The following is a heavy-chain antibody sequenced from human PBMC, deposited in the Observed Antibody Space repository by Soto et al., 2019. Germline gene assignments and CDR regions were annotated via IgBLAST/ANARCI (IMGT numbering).Heavy chain of an antibody. Sequence: ASVKVSCKASGYTFTSYDINWVRQATGQGLEWMGWMNPNSGNTGYAQKFQGRVTMTRNTSISTAYMELSSLRSEDTAVYYCAIHTMVRVGYYYMDVWGKGTTVTVSS. CDR3: AIHTMVRVGYYYMDV. J-gene: IGHJ6*03. V-gene: IGHV1-8*01. D-gene: IGHD3-10*01. CDR2: MNPNSGNT. CDR1: GYTFTSYD.